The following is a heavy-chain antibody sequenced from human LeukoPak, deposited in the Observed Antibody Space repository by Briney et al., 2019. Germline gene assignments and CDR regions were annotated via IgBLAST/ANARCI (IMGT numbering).Heavy chain of an antibody. V-gene: IGHV3-7*05. J-gene: IGHJ4*02. CDR1: GFTFSNYW. CDR3: ARVADGGYSDY. CDR2: IKQDASGT. D-gene: IGHD4-23*01. Sequence: GGSLRLSCAASGFTFSNYWMNWVRQSQAPGKGLEWVGNIKQDASGTSYVDSVKGRFTISRDNAKNSLFLQMSSLRAEDTAVYYCARVADGGYSDYWGQGTLVTVSS.